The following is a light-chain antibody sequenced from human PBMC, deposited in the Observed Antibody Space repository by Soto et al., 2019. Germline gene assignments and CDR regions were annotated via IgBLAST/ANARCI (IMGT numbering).Light chain of an antibody. CDR2: EGS. J-gene: IGLJ2*01. CDR1: SSDIGSYNL. Sequence: QSVLTQPGSVSGTPGQSITISCSGTSSDIGSYNLVSWYQQHPGKAPKLIIFEGSRLPSGVSSRFSGSKSGNTASLTISGLRAEDEADYFCSSYAGSDILVVFGGGTQLPS. CDR3: SSYAGSDILVV. V-gene: IGLV2-23*01.